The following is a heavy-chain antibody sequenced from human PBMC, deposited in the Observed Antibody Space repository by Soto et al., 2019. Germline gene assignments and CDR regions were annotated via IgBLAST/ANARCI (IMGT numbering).Heavy chain of an antibody. V-gene: IGHV3-30-3*01. J-gene: IGHJ4*02. Sequence: GGSLRLSCAAPGFTFSIYALHWVRQAPGKGLEWVAVMSPNGNNQYYADSVKGRFTISRDTSKSTLYLQMTSLRPDDTAVYYCATGANFYYGTSRYWGQGTLVT. CDR1: GFTFSIYA. CDR2: MSPNGNNQ. D-gene: IGHD3-10*01. CDR3: ATGANFYYGTSRY.